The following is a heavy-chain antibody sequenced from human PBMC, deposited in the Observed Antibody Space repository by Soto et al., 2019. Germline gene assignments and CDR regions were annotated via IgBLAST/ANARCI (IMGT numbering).Heavy chain of an antibody. V-gene: IGHV5-10-1*01. CDR3: ASKNIAVAPDGTYGMDV. CDR2: IDPSDSYT. Sequence: GESLKISCKGSGYSFTSYWISWVRQMPGKGLEWMGRIDPSDSYTNYSPSFQGHVTISADKSISTAYLQWSSLKASDTAMYYCASKNIAVAPDGTYGMDVWGQGTTVTVSS. CDR1: GYSFTSYW. D-gene: IGHD2-2*01. J-gene: IGHJ6*02.